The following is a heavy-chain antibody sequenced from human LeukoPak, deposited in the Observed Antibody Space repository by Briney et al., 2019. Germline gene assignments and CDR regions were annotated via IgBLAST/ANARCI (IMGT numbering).Heavy chain of an antibody. J-gene: IGHJ4*02. Sequence: GGSLRLSCAASGFTFSDYYMSWIRQAPGKGLEWVSYISSSSSTIYYADSVKGRFTISRDNAKNSLYLQMNSLRDEDTAVYYCARDSPYYYDSSGYLEFDYWGQGTLVTVSS. CDR1: GFTFSDYY. CDR3: ARDSPYYYDSSGYLEFDY. CDR2: ISSSSSTI. V-gene: IGHV3-11*04. D-gene: IGHD3-22*01.